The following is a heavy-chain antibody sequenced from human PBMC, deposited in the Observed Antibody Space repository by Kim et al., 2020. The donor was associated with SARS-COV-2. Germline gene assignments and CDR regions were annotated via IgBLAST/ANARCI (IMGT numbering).Heavy chain of an antibody. CDR3: ARDGRFGEFTPIYGMDV. J-gene: IGHJ6*02. D-gene: IGHD3-10*01. CDR1: GFTFSSYA. Sequence: GGSLRLSCAASGFTFSSYAMHWVRQAPGKGLEWVAVISYDGSNKYYTDSVKGRFTISRDNSKNTLYLQMNSLRAEDTAVYYCARDGRFGEFTPIYGMDVWGQGTTVTVSS. CDR2: ISYDGSNK. V-gene: IGHV3-30*04.